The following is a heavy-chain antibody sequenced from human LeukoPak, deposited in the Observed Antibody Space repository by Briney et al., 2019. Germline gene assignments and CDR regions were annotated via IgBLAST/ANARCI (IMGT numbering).Heavy chain of an antibody. CDR3: ARRYCSSTSCYAFDI. D-gene: IGHD2-2*01. V-gene: IGHV3-53*01. Sequence: GGSLRLSRAASGFTVSSNYMSWVRQAPGKGLEWVSVIYSGGSTYYADSVKGRFTISRDNSKNTLYLQMNSLRAEDTAVYYCARRYCSSTSCYAFDIWGQGTMVTVSS. CDR1: GFTVSSNY. CDR2: IYSGGST. J-gene: IGHJ3*02.